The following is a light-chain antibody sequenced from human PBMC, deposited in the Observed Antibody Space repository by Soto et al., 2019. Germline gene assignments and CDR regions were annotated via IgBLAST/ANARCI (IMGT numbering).Light chain of an antibody. CDR3: CSYTSSTSLI. J-gene: IGLJ2*01. Sequence: QSALTQPASVSGSPGQSITISCTGTSSDIGGYKYVSWYQQHPGKVPKLLIYDVNNRPSGVSDRFSGSKSCNTASLTISGLQAEDEAEYYCCSYTSSTSLIFGGGTKLTVL. V-gene: IGLV2-14*03. CDR1: SSDIGGYKY. CDR2: DVN.